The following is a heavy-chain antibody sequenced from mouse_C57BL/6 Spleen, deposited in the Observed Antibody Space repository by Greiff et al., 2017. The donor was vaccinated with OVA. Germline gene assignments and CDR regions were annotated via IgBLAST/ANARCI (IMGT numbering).Heavy chain of an antibody. J-gene: IGHJ2*01. V-gene: IGHV1-69*01. Sequence: QVQLQQPGAELVMPGASVKLSCKASGYTFTSYWMHWVKQRPGQGLEWIGEIDPSDSYTNYNQKFKGKSTLTVDKSSSTAYMQLSSLTSEDSAVYYCARFLHDYGDYWGQGTTLTVSS. CDR3: ARFLHDYGDY. CDR1: GYTFTSYW. CDR2: IDPSDSYT. D-gene: IGHD2-4*01.